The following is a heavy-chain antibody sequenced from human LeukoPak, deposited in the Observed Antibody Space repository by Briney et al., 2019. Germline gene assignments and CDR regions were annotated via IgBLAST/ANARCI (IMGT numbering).Heavy chain of an antibody. CDR3: AREFFWSGYPA. J-gene: IGHJ5*02. CDR2: IHTSGST. V-gene: IGHV4-61*02. Sequence: SETLSLTCTVSGGSISSGSYYWRWLRQPAGKGLEWVGRIHTSGSTNYNPSLKSRVTISVDTSKNQFSLKLSSVTAADTAVYYCAREFFWSGYPAWGQGTLVTVSS. CDR1: GGSISSGSYY. D-gene: IGHD3-3*01.